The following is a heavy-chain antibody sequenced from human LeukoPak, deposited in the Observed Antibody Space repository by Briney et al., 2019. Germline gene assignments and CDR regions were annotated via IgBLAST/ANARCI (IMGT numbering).Heavy chain of an antibody. CDR2: IIPIFGTA. J-gene: IGHJ1*01. V-gene: IGHV1-69*05. D-gene: IGHD6-19*01. Sequence: ASVKVSCKASGGTFSSYAISWVRQAPGQGLEWMGRIIPIFGTANYAQKFQGRVTITTDESTSTAYMELSSLRSEDTAVYYCARDGYSSGWYPEYFQHWGQGTVVTVSS. CDR1: GGTFSSYA. CDR3: ARDGYSSGWYPEYFQH.